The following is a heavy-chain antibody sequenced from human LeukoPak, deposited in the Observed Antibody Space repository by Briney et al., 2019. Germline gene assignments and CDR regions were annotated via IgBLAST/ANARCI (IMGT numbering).Heavy chain of an antibody. J-gene: IGHJ4*02. CDR3: ASSVGGYSYGFNVY. CDR1: GFTISSYS. CDR2: ISSSSSTI. V-gene: IGHV3-48*01. D-gene: IGHD5-18*01. Sequence: GGSLRLSCAASGFTISSYSMNWVRQAPGKGLEWVSYISSSSSTIYYADSVKGRFTISRDNAKNSLYLQMNSLRAEDTAVYYCASSVGGYSYGFNVYWGQGTLVTVSS.